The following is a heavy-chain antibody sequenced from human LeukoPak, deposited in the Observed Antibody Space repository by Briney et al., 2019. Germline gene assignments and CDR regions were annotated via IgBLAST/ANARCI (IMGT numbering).Heavy chain of an antibody. V-gene: IGHV4-34*01. D-gene: IGHD2-15*01. Sequence: SETLSLTCAVYGGSFSDYYWNWIRQPPGKGLEWIGEVNHSGSTNYNPSLKSRVTISADTSKNQLALKLSSVTAADTAVYYCARGSVVAARDHQNWFDPWGQGNLVTVSS. CDR3: ARGSVVAARDHQNWFDP. CDR1: GGSFSDYY. J-gene: IGHJ5*02. CDR2: VNHSGST.